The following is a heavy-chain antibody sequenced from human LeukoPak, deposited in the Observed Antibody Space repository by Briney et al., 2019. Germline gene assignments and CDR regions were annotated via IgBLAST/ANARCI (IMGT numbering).Heavy chain of an antibody. Sequence: SETLSLTCTVSGGSISSYYWSWIRQPPGKGLGWIGYIYSSGSTNYNPSLKSRVTISVDTSKNQFSLKLSSVTAADTAVYYCARLSPWYYSLDVWGQGTTVTVSS. J-gene: IGHJ6*02. V-gene: IGHV4-59*08. CDR2: IYSSGST. CDR1: GGSISSYY. CDR3: ARLSPWYYSLDV.